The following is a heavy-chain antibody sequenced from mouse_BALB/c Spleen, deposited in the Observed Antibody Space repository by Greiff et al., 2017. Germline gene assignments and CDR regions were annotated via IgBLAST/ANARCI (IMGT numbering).Heavy chain of an antibody. CDR1: GYAFSSYW. Sequence: VKLMESGAELVRPGSSVKISCKASGYAFSSYWMNWVKQRPGQGLEWIGQIYPGDGDTNYNGKFKGKATLTADKSSSTAYMQLSSLTSEDSAVYFCARREGIWYFAVWGAGTTVTVSS. CDR2: IYPGDGDT. V-gene: IGHV1-80*01. J-gene: IGHJ1*01. CDR3: ARREGIWYFAV.